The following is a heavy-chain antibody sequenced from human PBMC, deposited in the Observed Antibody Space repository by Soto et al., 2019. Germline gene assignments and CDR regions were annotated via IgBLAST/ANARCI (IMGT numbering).Heavy chain of an antibody. CDR1: GGSISSYY. J-gene: IGHJ4*02. CDR3: ARQVYDILAGYQNYSDY. CDR2: IYYSGST. D-gene: IGHD3-9*01. V-gene: IGHV4-59*08. Sequence: SETLSLTCTVSGGSISSYYWSWIRQPPGKGLEWIGYIYYSGSTNYNPSLKSRVTISVDTSKNQFSLKLSSVTAADTAVYYCARQVYDILAGYQNYSDYWGQGTLVTVSS.